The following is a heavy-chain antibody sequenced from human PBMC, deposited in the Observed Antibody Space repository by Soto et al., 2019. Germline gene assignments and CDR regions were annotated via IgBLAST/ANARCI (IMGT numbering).Heavy chain of an antibody. Sequence: EVQLVESGGGLVKPGGSLRLSCAASGFTFSSYSMNWVRQAPGKGLEWVSSISSSSSYIYYADSVKGRFTITRDNAKNSQYLQMNSRRAEDKAVNYCARGSDGYPGADYFDYWGQGTLVTVSS. D-gene: IGHD5-12*01. CDR3: ARGSDGYPGADYFDY. CDR2: ISSSSSYI. CDR1: GFTFSSYS. V-gene: IGHV3-21*01. J-gene: IGHJ4*02.